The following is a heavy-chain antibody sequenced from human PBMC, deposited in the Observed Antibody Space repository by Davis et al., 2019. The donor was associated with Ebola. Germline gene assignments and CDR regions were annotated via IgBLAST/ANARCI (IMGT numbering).Heavy chain of an antibody. J-gene: IGHJ3*02. CDR2: IYYSGST. CDR1: GGSISSYY. Sequence: MPGGSLRLSCTVSGGSISSYYWSWIRQPPGKGLEWIGYIYYSGSTNYNPSLKSRVTISVDTSKNQFSLKLSSVTAADTAVYYCARETYYYDSSGYYYSAFDIWGQGTMVTVSS. V-gene: IGHV4-59*01. D-gene: IGHD3-22*01. CDR3: ARETYYYDSSGYYYSAFDI.